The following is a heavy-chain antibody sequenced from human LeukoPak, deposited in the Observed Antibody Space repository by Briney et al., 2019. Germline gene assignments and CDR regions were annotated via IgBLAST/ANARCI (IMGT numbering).Heavy chain of an antibody. J-gene: IGHJ4*02. CDR1: GGSFSGYY. CDR3: ARCAYYYDSSLDY. V-gene: IGHV4-34*01. Sequence: PSETLSLTCAVYGGSFSGYYWSWIRQPPGKGLEWIGEINHSGSTNYNPSLKSRVTISVDTSKNQFSLKLSSVTAADTAVYYCARCAYYYDSSLDYWGQGTLVTVSS. D-gene: IGHD3-22*01. CDR2: INHSGST.